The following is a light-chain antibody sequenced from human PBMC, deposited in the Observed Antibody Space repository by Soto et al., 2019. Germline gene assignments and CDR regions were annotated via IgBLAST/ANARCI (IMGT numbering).Light chain of an antibody. V-gene: IGKV1-5*01. CDR1: QTTSTW. J-gene: IGKJ2*01. CDR3: QQYTKTNNPKM. Sequence: SPLTLSATERERVIITCRASQTTSTWMAWYQQKPGKAPKLLGYDASTLQSGVASRFSGSGSGTEFTLIISGLQSDDSATKYCQQYTKTNNPKMFCQGTNVDI. CDR2: DAS.